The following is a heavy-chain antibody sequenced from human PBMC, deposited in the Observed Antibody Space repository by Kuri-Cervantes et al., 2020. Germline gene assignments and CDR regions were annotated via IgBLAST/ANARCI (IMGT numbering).Heavy chain of an antibody. CDR2: IYTSGST. Sequence: SETLSLTCTVSGGSISSYYWSWIRQPAGKGLEWIGRIYTSGSTNYNPSLKSRVTISVDKSKNQFSLKLSSVTAADTAVYYCARVREYSGFDYWGQGTLVTVSS. V-gene: IGHV4-4*07. D-gene: IGHD6-6*01. J-gene: IGHJ4*02. CDR1: GGSISSYY. CDR3: ARVREYSGFDY.